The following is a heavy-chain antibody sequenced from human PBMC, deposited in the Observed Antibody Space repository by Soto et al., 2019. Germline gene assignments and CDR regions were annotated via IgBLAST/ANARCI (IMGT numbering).Heavy chain of an antibody. V-gene: IGHV3-21*01. D-gene: IGHD2-2*02. CDR3: ARDSPKIPHDY. CDR2: ISSSSYI. CDR1: GFTFSSYS. Sequence: GGSLRLSCAASGFTFSSYSMNWVRQAPGKGLEWVSSISSSSYIYYADSVKGRFTISRDNAKNSLYLQMNSLRAEDTAVYYCARDSPKIPHDYWGQGTLVTVSS. J-gene: IGHJ4*02.